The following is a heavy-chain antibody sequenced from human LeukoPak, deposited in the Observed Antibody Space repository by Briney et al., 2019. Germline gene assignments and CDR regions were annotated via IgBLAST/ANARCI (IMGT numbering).Heavy chain of an antibody. CDR2: IYYSGST. J-gene: IGHJ3*02. CDR1: GGSISSSSYY. V-gene: IGHV4-39*01. Sequence: SETLSLTCTVSGGSISSSSYYWGWIRQPPGKGLEWIGSIYYSGSTYYNPSLKSRVTISVDTSKNQFSLKLSSVTAADTAVYYCARQPIVVVPAAIRVHAFDIWGQGTMVTVSS. D-gene: IGHD2-2*01. CDR3: ARQPIVVVPAAIRVHAFDI.